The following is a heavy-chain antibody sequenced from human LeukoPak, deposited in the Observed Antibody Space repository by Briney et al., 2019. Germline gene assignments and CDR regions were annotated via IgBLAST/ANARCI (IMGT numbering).Heavy chain of an antibody. Sequence: GGSLRLSCAASGFTLSSYAMSWVRQGPGKGLEWVSAISVSGNTYHADSVKGRFTISRDSYKNTLYLQMNSLRAEDAAVYYCARNGPYCSGGSCYQSFDYWGQGTLVTVSS. J-gene: IGHJ4*02. D-gene: IGHD2-15*01. CDR2: ISVSGNT. V-gene: IGHV3-23*01. CDR3: ARNGPYCSGGSCYQSFDY. CDR1: GFTLSSYA.